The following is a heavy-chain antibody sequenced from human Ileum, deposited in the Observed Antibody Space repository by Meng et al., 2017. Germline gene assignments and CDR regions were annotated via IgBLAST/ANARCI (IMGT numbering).Heavy chain of an antibody. CDR2: IWYDGSKT. Sequence: GESLKISCVASGFSFRNYGFHWVRQVPAKGLEWVAVIWYDGSKTYYAESVRGRFTVSREDSKNTLYLQMNSLRDEDTAVYFCARDDCDDGPCYDYWGQGTPVTVSS. CDR1: GFSFRNYG. J-gene: IGHJ4*02. CDR3: ARDDCDDGPCYDY. V-gene: IGHV3-33*01. D-gene: IGHD2-21*02.